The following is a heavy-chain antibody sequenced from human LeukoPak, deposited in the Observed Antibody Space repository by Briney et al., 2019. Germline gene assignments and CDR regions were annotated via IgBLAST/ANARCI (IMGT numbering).Heavy chain of an antibody. V-gene: IGHV5-51*01. CDR1: GNSFNIYW. Sequence: GESLKISCKGSGNSFNIYWIGWVRQMPGKGLEWMGLIYPGDSDTRYSPSFQGQVTISVDKSISTAYLQWSSLKASDTAMYYCARAATISETHFDYWGQGTLVTVSS. CDR3: ARAATISETHFDY. D-gene: IGHD5-12*01. J-gene: IGHJ4*02. CDR2: IYPGDSDT.